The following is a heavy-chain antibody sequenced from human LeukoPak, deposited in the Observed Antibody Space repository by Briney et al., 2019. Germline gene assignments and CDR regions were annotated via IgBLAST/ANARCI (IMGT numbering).Heavy chain of an antibody. J-gene: IGHJ4*02. V-gene: IGHV3-53*01. Sequence: GGSLRLSCAASGFTVSSNYMSWVRQAPGKGLEWVSVIYNGGSTYYADSVKGRFTISRDNSKNTLYLQMNSPRAEDTAVYYCARVLWELLGRGGSYYFDYWGQGTLVTVSS. CDR3: ARVLWELLGRGGSYYFDY. CDR1: GFTVSSNY. D-gene: IGHD1-26*01. CDR2: IYNGGST.